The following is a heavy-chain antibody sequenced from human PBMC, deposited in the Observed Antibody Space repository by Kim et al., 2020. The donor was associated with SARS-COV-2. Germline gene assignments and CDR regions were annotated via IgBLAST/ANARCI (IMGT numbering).Heavy chain of an antibody. D-gene: IGHD3-9*01. CDR3: GSQDILTGYYLYDAFDI. CDR2: ISGSGGST. CDR1: GFTFSSYA. V-gene: IGHV3-23*01. Sequence: GGSLRLSCAASGFTFSSYAMSWVRQAPGKGLEWVSAISGSGGSTYYADSVKGRFTISRDNSKNTLYLQMNSLRAEDTAVYYCGSQDILTGYYLYDAFDIWGQGTMVTVSS. J-gene: IGHJ3*02.